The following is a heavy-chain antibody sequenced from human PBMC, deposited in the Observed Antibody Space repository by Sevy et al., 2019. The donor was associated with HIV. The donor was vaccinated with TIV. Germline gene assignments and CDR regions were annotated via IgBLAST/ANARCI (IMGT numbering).Heavy chain of an antibody. D-gene: IGHD3-16*01. CDR1: GLTFTNSA. V-gene: IGHV1-58*01. CDR3: AAEDMTTFGGPLRVFDL. J-gene: IGHJ3*01. Sequence: ASVKVSCKASGLTFTNSAVQWVRQARGQRLEWIGWIVVGSDITNYAQRFHERVTITRDMSTNTAYMEVSRLRHDDTAVYYCAAEDMTTFGGPLRVFDLWGQGTMVTVSS. CDR2: IVVGSDIT.